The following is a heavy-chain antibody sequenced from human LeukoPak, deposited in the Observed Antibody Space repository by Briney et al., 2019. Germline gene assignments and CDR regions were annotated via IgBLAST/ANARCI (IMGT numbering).Heavy chain of an antibody. CDR2: MNVDSGGT. Sequence: GASVKVSCKASGHMFTDYYIHWVRQAPGQGLEWMGWMNVDSGGTKYAQKFQGRVTMTRDTSISTAFMDLTRLRSDDTAVYYCARDSKVTRTSLDSWGQGTLVTVSS. CDR3: ARDSKVTRTSLDS. J-gene: IGHJ4*02. V-gene: IGHV1-2*02. CDR1: GHMFTDYY. D-gene: IGHD1-7*01.